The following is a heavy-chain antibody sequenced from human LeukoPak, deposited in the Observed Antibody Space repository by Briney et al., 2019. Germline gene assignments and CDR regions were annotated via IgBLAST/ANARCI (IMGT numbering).Heavy chain of an antibody. D-gene: IGHD3-3*01. J-gene: IGHJ4*02. CDR3: ARVLRRGGPFDY. CDR1: GGSISSHY. CDR2: IYYSGST. Sequence: SETLSLTCTVSGGSISSHYWSWIRQPPGKGLEWLGYIYYSGSTNYNPSLKSRVTISVDTSKNQFSLKLSSVTAADTAVYYCARVLRRGGPFDYWGQGTLVTVSS. V-gene: IGHV4-59*11.